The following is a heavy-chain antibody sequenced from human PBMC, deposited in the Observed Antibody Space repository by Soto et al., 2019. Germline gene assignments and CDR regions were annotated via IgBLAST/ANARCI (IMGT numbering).Heavy chain of an antibody. V-gene: IGHV3-64D*06. CDR1: GFTFSSFA. J-gene: IGHJ6*02. Sequence: GGSLRLSCSASGFTFSSFAMHWVRQAPDQGLHHVSAISNHGGSTYYGDSVKGRFTMSRDNSKSTLFLQMSSLSPEDTGVYYCARRPYYYDSSGSFGGMDVWGQGTTVTVSS. D-gene: IGHD3-22*01. CDR2: ISNHGGST. CDR3: ARRPYYYDSSGSFGGMDV.